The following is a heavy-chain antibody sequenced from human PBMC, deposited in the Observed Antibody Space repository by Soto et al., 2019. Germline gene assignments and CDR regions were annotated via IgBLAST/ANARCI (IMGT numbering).Heavy chain of an antibody. J-gene: IGHJ4*02. CDR1: GGSISRSRSY. Sequence: WETLSLTWTVSGGSISRSRSYWGWIRQRPGKGREWIGSIYYSGGTYYNPSRKSRVTISVDTSKNQFSLKLSSVTAADTAVYYCARNDFGYCSTTSCPPIDYWGQGTLVTVSS. V-gene: IGHV4-39*01. CDR3: ARNDFGYCSTTSCPPIDY. CDR2: IYYSGGT. D-gene: IGHD2-2*01.